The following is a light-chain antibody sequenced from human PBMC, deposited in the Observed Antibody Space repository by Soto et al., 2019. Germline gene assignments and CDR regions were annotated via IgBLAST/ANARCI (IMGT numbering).Light chain of an antibody. CDR3: QQCHNWPRT. Sequence: DIQMTQSPSTLSGSVGDRVTITCRASQTISSWLAWYQQKPGKAPKLLIYKASTLEGGVPSNFSGSGSGTEFTLTISSLQSEDLAVYYCQQCHNWPRTFGQGTKVDIK. CDR1: QTISSW. J-gene: IGKJ1*01. CDR2: KAS. V-gene: IGKV1-5*03.